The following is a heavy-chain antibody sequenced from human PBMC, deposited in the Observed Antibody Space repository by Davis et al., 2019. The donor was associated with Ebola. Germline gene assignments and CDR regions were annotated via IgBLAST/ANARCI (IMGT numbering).Heavy chain of an antibody. Sequence: ASVKVSCKASGYTFTGYYMHWVRQAPGQGLEWMGWINPNSGGTNYAQKFQGRVTMTRDTSISTAYMELSSLRSEDTAVYYCARPLGLAASDAFDIWGQGTMVTVSS. CDR2: INPNSGGT. CDR1: GYTFTGYY. V-gene: IGHV1-2*02. J-gene: IGHJ3*02. D-gene: IGHD6-13*01. CDR3: ARPLGLAASDAFDI.